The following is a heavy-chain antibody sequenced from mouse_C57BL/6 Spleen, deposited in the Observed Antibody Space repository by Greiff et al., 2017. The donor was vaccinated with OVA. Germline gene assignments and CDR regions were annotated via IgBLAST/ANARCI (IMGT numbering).Heavy chain of an antibody. CDR3: ARRAQLGRYFDY. CDR1: GYTFTSYW. CDR2: IDPSDSYT. Sequence: QVQLQQPGAELVKPGASVKLSCKASGYTFTSYWMQWVKQRPGQGLEWIGEIDPSDSYTNYNQKFKGKATLTVDTSSSTAYMQLSSLTSEDSAVYYCARRAQLGRYFDYWGQGTTLTVSS. J-gene: IGHJ2*01. D-gene: IGHD4-1*02. V-gene: IGHV1-50*01.